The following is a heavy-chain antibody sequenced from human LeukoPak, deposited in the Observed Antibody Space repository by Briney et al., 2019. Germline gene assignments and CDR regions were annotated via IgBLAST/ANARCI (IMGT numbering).Heavy chain of an antibody. V-gene: IGHV3-23*01. Sequence: GGSLRLSCAASGFTFSSYAMSWVRQAPGKGLEWVSAISGSGGSTYYADSVKGRFTISRDNSKNTLYLQMNSLRAEDTAVYYYAKSRRVEYYFDYWGQGTLVTVSS. CDR2: ISGSGGST. J-gene: IGHJ4*02. CDR1: GFTFSSYA. CDR3: AKSRRVEYYFDY.